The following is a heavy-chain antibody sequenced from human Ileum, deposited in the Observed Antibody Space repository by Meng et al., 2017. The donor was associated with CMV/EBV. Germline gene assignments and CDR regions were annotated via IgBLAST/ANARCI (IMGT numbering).Heavy chain of an antibody. CDR3: ARDLGGHYYPSGFGFDY. J-gene: IGHJ4*02. V-gene: IGHV6-1*01. CDR2: TYSRSQWYN. D-gene: IGHD3-22*01. Sequence: SSSSAAWSWIRQSPSRGLEWLGRTYSRSQWYNDYAPSVKSRISFKTDTSKNQFSLHLNSVTPEDTALYYCARDLGGHYYPSGFGFDYWGQGTLVTVSS. CDR1: SSSSAA.